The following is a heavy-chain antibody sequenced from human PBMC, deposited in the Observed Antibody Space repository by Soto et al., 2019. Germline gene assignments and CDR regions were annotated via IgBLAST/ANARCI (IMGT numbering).Heavy chain of an antibody. CDR3: ASGVQYCSSTSCYFRWGYYYYGMDV. V-gene: IGHV4-34*01. CDR2: INHSGST. CDR1: GGSFSGYY. D-gene: IGHD2-2*01. Sequence: SETLSLTCAVYGGSFSGYYWSWIRQPPGKGLEWIGEINHSGSTNYNPSLKSRVTISVDTSKNQFSLKLSSVTAADTAVYYCASGVQYCSSTSCYFRWGYYYYGMDVWGRGILVTVSS. J-gene: IGHJ6*02.